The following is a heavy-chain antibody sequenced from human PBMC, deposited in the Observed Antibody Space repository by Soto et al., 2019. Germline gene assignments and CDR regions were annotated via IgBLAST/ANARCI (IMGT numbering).Heavy chain of an antibody. CDR1: GGSIRSDNW. V-gene: IGHV4-4*02. Sequence: PSETLSLTCAVSGGSIRSDNWWSWVHQPPGKGLEWIGEIFHSGSTNYNPSLKTRVTISVDKSKNQFSLKLSSVTAADTAVYYCARVFRGSYSDYWGQGTLVTVSS. CDR3: ARVFRGSYSDY. CDR2: IFHSGST. D-gene: IGHD1-26*01. J-gene: IGHJ4*02.